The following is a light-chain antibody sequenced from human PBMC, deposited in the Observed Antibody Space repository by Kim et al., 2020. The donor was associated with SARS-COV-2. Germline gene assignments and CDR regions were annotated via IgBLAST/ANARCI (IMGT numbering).Light chain of an antibody. CDR3: QQYNSYWRT. CDR2: KAS. J-gene: IGKJ1*01. V-gene: IGKV1-5*03. CDR1: QSISSW. Sequence: ASVGDRVTITWRASQSISSWLAWYQQKPGKAPKLLIYKASNLEIGVPSRFSGSGSGTEFTLTISSLQPDDFATYYCQQYNSYWRTFGQGTKVDIK.